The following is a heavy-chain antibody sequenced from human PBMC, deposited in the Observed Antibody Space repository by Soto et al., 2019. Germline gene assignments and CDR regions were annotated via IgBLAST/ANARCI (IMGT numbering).Heavy chain of an antibody. Sequence: QVQLVQSGAEVKKPGASVKVSCKASGYTFTSYYMHWVRQAPGQGLEWMGIINPSGGSTSYAQKFQGRVNMTRSTSTTTVSIERSSLRSEGTAVYYCATDLRITMVRGVVCYYRMDVWGQGTTVTVSS. CDR1: GYTFTSYY. CDR3: ATDLRITMVRGVVCYYRMDV. D-gene: IGHD3-10*01. J-gene: IGHJ6*02. CDR2: INPSGGST. V-gene: IGHV1-46*01.